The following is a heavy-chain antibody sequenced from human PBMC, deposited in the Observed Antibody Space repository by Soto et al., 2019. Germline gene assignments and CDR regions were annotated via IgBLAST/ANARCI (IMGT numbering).Heavy chain of an antibody. V-gene: IGHV4-30-2*01. D-gene: IGHD2-15*01. CDR2: IYHSGST. CDR1: GGYS. Sequence: GGYSWSWIRQPPGKGLEWIGYIYHSGSTYYNPSLKSRVTISVDRSKNQFSLKLSSVTAADTAVYYCARGAYCSGGSCYWFDPWGQGTLVTVSS. J-gene: IGHJ5*02. CDR3: ARGAYCSGGSCYWFDP.